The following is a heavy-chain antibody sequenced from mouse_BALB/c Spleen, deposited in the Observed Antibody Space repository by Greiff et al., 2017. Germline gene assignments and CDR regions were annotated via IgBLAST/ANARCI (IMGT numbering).Heavy chain of an antibody. D-gene: IGHD4-1*01. Sequence: EVKLMESGGGLVQPGGSRKLSCAASGFTFSSFGMHWVRQAPAKGLAWVAYISSGSSTIYYADTVKGRFTISRDNPKNTLFLQMTSLRSEDTAMYYCARGNWVYAMDYWGQGTSVTVSS. CDR2: ISSGSSTI. CDR3: ARGNWVYAMDY. V-gene: IGHV5-17*02. J-gene: IGHJ4*01. CDR1: GFTFSSFG.